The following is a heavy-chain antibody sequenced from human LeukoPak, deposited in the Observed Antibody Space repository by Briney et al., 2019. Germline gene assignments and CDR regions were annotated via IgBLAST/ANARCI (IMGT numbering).Heavy chain of an antibody. Sequence: PEGSPRLSCAASGFTFSSYSMNWVRQAPGKGLEWVSYISSSSTIYYADSVKGRFTISRDNAKNSLYLQMNSLRAEDTAVYYCASEMGDYWGQGTLVTVSS. CDR1: GFTFSSYS. J-gene: IGHJ4*02. CDR2: ISSSSTI. V-gene: IGHV3-48*01. CDR3: ASEMGDY. D-gene: IGHD2-8*01.